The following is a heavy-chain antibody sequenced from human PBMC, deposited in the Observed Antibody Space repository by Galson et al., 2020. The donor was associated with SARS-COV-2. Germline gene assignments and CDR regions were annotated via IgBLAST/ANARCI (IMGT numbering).Heavy chain of an antibody. Sequence: SETLSLTCTVSGGSISSYYWSWIRQPPGKGLEWIGYIYYSGSTNYNPSLKSRVTISVDTSKNQFSLKLSSVTAADTAVYYCARQGGNPPATVTNWGQGTLVTVSS. CDR1: GGSISSYY. CDR3: ARQGGNPPATVTN. CDR2: IYYSGST. V-gene: IGHV4-59*08. D-gene: IGHD4-17*01. J-gene: IGHJ4*02.